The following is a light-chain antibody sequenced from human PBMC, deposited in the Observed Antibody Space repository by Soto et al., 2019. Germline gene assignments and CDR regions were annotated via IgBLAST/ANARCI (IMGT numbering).Light chain of an antibody. CDR2: NPS. CDR3: QQYDNWPLT. J-gene: IGKJ4*01. V-gene: IGKV3-15*01. CDR1: QSVRSN. Sequence: EIVMTQSPATLSVSPGERATLSCRASQSVRSNLAWYQQKPGQAPKLLIYNPSTRATGIPARFSGSGSGTEFTLTISSLQSEDFAIYYCQQYDNWPLTFGGGTKVDIK.